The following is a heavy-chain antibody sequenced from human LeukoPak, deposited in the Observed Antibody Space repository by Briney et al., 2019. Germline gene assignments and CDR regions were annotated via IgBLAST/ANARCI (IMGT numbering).Heavy chain of an antibody. CDR1: GFTFSTYA. J-gene: IGHJ4*02. V-gene: IGHV3-30*04. CDR3: AKDISPLTADCFDY. D-gene: IGHD2-2*01. Sequence: PGRSLRLSCAASGFTFSTYAMHWVRQAPGKGLEWVAVIFYDGSNEYYADSVKGRFTISRDNAKNSLYLQMNSLRAEDTALYYCAKDISPLTADCFDYWGQGTLVTVSS. CDR2: IFYDGSNE.